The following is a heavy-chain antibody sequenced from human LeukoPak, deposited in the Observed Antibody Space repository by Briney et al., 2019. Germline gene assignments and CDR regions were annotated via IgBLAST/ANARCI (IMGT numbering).Heavy chain of an antibody. J-gene: IGHJ3*02. D-gene: IGHD2-2*01. V-gene: IGHV4-39*01. Sequence: GSLRLSCAASGFTFSSYAMSWVRQAPGKGLEWIGSIYYSGSTYYNPSLKSRVTISVDTSKNQYSLKLSSVTAADTAVYYCARQRSHAGIWGQGTMVTVSS. CDR1: GFTFSSYA. CDR2: IYYSGST. CDR3: ARQRSHAGI.